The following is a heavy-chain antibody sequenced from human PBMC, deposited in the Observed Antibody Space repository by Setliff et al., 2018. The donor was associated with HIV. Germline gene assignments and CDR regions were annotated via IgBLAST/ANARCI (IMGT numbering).Heavy chain of an antibody. CDR2: LYPGGSA. CDR3: AKLTRLKASFPTDYLDP. D-gene: IGHD4-17*01. J-gene: IGHJ5*02. Sequence: GWSLRLSCTASRLTLSSNYMTWVRQSPGKGLEWVSTLYPGGSAYYADSIKGRFTISRENAKNTLYLQMDSLRSEDTAVYFCAKLTRLKASFPTDYLDPWGQGILVTVS. V-gene: IGHV3-66*02. CDR1: RLTLSSNY.